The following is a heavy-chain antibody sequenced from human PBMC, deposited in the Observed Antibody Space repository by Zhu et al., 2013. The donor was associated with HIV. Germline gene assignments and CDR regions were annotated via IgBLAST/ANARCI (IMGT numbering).Heavy chain of an antibody. CDR3: ARDSAHYDILTGYYKEGWFDP. CDR1: GGTFSSYA. V-gene: IGHV1-69*01. D-gene: IGHD3-9*01. J-gene: IGHJ5*02. Sequence: QVRLVQSGAEVKKPGSSVKVSCKASGGTFSSYAISWVRQAPGQGLEWMGGIIPIFGTANYAQKFQGRVTITADESTSTAYMELSSLRSEDTAVYYCARDSAHYDILTGYYKEGWFDPWGQGTLVTVSS. CDR2: IIPIFGTA.